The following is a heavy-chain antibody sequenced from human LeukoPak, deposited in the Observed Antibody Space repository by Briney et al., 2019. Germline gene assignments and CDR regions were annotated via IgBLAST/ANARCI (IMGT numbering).Heavy chain of an antibody. CDR2: IYYSGST. V-gene: IGHV4-59*01. CDR1: GGSISSYY. J-gene: IGHJ4*02. D-gene: IGHD3-3*01. Sequence: SETLSLTCTVSGGSISSYYWSWIRQPPGKGLEWIGYIYYSGSTNYNPSLKSRVTISVDTSKNQFSLKLSSVTAADTAVYYCARYNFDFWSGYPDRWGQGTLLTVSS. CDR3: ARYNFDFWSGYPDR.